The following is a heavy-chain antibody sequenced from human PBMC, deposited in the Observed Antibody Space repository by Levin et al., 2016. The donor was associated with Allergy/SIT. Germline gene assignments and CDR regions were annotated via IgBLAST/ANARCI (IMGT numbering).Heavy chain of an antibody. CDR1: GFTFSSYA. CDR3: ANLKPPSYYDFWSGYYDDVGRDDY. D-gene: IGHD3-3*01. J-gene: IGHJ4*02. CDR2: ISGSGGST. Sequence: GGSLRLSCAASGFTFSSYAMSWVRQAPGKGLEWVSAISGSGGSTYYADSVKGRFTISRDNSKNTLYLQMNSLRAEDTAVYYCANLKPPSYYDFWSGYYDDVGRDDYWGQGTLVTVSS. V-gene: IGHV3-23*01.